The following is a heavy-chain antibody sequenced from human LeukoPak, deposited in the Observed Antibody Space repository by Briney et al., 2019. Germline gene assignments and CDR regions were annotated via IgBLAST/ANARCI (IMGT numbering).Heavy chain of an antibody. J-gene: IGHJ6*03. D-gene: IGHD5-24*01. V-gene: IGHV4-39*07. CDR1: GGSISSSSYY. Sequence: SETLSLTCTVSGGSISSSSYYWGWIRRPPGKGLECIGSIYYSGSTYYNPSLKSRVTISVDTSKNQFSLKLSSVTAADTAVYYCARGDGYNAVFSMDVWGKGTTVTVSS. CDR3: ARGDGYNAVFSMDV. CDR2: IYYSGST.